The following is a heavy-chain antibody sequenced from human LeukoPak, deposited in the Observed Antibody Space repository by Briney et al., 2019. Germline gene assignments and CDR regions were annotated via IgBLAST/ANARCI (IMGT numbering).Heavy chain of an antibody. V-gene: IGHV3-53*01. CDR1: GSTVSSKF. J-gene: IGHJ4*02. Sequence: GGSLRLSCAASGSTVSSKFMSWVRQVPGKGLEWVSIIYSGGDTHYADSVKGRFTISRDNSKNTLYLHMNSLRAEDTAVYYCARVRYNSGYIFDYWGQGTLVTVSS. CDR2: IYSGGDT. D-gene: IGHD5-18*01. CDR3: ARVRYNSGYIFDY.